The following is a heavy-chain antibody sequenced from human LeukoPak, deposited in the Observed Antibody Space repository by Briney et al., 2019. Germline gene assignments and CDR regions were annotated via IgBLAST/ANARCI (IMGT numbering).Heavy chain of an antibody. CDR2: IKQDGSEK. Sequence: GGSLRLSCAASGFTFSSSWMSWVRQAPGKGLEWVANIKQDGSEKYYVDSVKGRFTISRDNAKNSLYLQMNSQRAEDTAVYYCASASPYYYGIDVWGQGTTVTVSS. J-gene: IGHJ6*02. CDR3: ASASPYYYGIDV. V-gene: IGHV3-7*01. CDR1: GFTFSSSW.